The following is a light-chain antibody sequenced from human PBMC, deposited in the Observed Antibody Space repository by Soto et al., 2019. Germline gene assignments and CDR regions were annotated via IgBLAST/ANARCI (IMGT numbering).Light chain of an antibody. CDR2: EVI. J-gene: IGLJ3*02. V-gene: IGLV2-14*01. CDR1: SSDIGGYKY. Sequence: QSALTQPASVSGSPGQSITISCTGTSSDIGGYKYVSWCQHHPGKVPQLIIYEVINRPSGVSNRFSGSKSGNTASLTISGLQAEDEGVYYCSSYSSGSTLGVFGGGTKLTVL. CDR3: SSYSSGSTLGV.